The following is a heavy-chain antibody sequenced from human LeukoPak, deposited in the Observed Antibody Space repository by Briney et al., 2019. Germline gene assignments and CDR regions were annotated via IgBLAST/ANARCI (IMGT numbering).Heavy chain of an antibody. D-gene: IGHD4-23*01. CDR3: AKDRYGGTFDY. CDR1: GFTFSNYA. CDR2: ITGSGADT. V-gene: IGHV3-23*01. Sequence: GGSLRLSCAASGFTFSNYAMSWVRQAPGKGLEWVSTITGSGADTYYADSVRGRFPISRDNSKNTLYLQMNSLRAEDTAVYYCAKDRYGGTFDYWGQGTLVTVSS. J-gene: IGHJ4*02.